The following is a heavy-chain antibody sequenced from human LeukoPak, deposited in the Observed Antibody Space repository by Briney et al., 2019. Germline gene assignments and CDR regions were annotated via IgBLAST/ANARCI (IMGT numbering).Heavy chain of an antibody. J-gene: IGHJ4*02. V-gene: IGHV1-69*04. Sequence: GSSVKVSCKASGGTFNSYAISWVRQAPGQGLEWMGRIIPIFGIANYVQKFQGRVTITADKSTSTAYMELSSLRSEDTAVYYCARDRRGFFDYWGQGTLVTVSS. CDR3: ARDRRGFFDY. CDR1: GGTFNSYA. CDR2: IIPIFGIA.